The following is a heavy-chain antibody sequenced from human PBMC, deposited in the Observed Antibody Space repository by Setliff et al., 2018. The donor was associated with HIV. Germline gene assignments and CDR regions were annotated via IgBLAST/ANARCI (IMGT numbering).Heavy chain of an antibody. CDR3: ARGVPADGYAFDV. CDR2: ISAHNGHT. D-gene: IGHD6-13*01. CDR1: GYTFSAYY. V-gene: IGHV1-18*04. J-gene: IGHJ3*01. Sequence: ASVKVSCKVSGYTFSAYYLHWVRQAPGQGLEWMGWISAHNGHTEYAQKFQDRVTMSTDTSTTTAFMELRSLISDDTAVYYCARGVPADGYAFDVWGQGTLVTVSS.